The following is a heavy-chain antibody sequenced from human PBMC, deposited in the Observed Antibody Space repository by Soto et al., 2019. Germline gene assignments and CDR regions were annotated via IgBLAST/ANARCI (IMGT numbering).Heavy chain of an antibody. Sequence: QVQLVQSGAEVKKPGSSVKVSCRASGDTFSSYTVNWVRQAPGRGLEWLGRIIPVLGTTDYAQKFKGRVTITADKSTNIVYMELISLRSEDRAVYYCARRRYCGYDCYHKHYYGMDVWGQGTTVTVAS. J-gene: IGHJ6*02. V-gene: IGHV1-69*08. CDR2: IIPVLGTT. CDR1: GDTFSSYT. D-gene: IGHD2-21*02. CDR3: ARRRYCGYDCYHKHYYGMDV.